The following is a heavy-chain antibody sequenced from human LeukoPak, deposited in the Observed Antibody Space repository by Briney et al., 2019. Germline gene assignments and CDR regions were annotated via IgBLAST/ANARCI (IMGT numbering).Heavy chain of an antibody. J-gene: IGHJ4*02. CDR3: TRDATIDSSLRGY. CDR1: GFTFGDYS. D-gene: IGHD3-10*01. V-gene: IGHV3-49*04. CDR2: IRTKAYGATT. Sequence: AGGSLRPSCAASGFTFGDYSMSWVRQAPGKWLEWVALIRTKAYGATTEYAPSVKGRFIISRDDSKRIAYLQMNSLKTEDTALYYCTRDATIDSSLRGYWGQGTPVTVSS.